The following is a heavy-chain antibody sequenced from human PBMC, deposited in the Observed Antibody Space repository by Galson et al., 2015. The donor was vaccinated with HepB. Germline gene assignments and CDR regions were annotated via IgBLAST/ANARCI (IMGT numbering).Heavy chain of an antibody. J-gene: IGHJ4*02. CDR1: GYTLTELS. V-gene: IGHV1-24*01. Sequence: SVKVSCKVSGYTLTELSMHWVRQAPGKGLEWVGGFDPEDGETIYAQKFQGRVTMTEDTSTDTAYMELSSLRSEDTAVYYCATHRPYYDFWSGYPNYWGQGTLVTVSS. CDR2: FDPEDGET. CDR3: ATHRPYYDFWSGYPNY. D-gene: IGHD3-3*01.